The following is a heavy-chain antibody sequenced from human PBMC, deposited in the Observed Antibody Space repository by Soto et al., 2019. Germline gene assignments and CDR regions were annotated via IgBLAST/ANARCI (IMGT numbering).Heavy chain of an antibody. D-gene: IGHD3-16*02. CDR1: GGSISSSNW. J-gene: IGHJ4*02. Sequence: PSETLSLTCAVSGGSISSSNWWSWVRQPPGKGLEWIGEIYHSGSTNYNPSLKSRVTISVDKSKNQFSLKLSSVTAADTAVYYCARMGGIMITFGGVIGLDYWGQGTLVTVSS. CDR2: IYHSGST. V-gene: IGHV4-4*02. CDR3: ARMGGIMITFGGVIGLDY.